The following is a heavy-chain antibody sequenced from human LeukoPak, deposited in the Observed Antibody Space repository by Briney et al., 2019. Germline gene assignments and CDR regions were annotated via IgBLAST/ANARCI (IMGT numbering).Heavy chain of an antibody. J-gene: IGHJ4*02. CDR2: IDYSGST. V-gene: IGHV4-59*01. D-gene: IGHD4-17*01. CDR3: ARHYYSDPFDY. Sequence: SETLSLTCTVSGAFISSYYWSWIRQPPGKGLEWIGYIDYSGSTNYNPSLKSRVSISVDTSKNQFSLKLSSVTAADTAVYYCARHYYSDPFDYWGQGTLVTVSS. CDR1: GAFISSYY.